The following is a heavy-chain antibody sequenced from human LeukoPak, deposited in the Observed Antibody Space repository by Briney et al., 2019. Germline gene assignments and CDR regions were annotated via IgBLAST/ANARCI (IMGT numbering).Heavy chain of an antibody. D-gene: IGHD5-24*01. CDR2: IYYSGST. CDR3: ARVDGYRVMNWFDP. CDR1: GGSISSSSYY. J-gene: IGHJ5*02. V-gene: IGHV4-39*07. Sequence: PSETLSLTCTVSGGSISSSSYYWGWIRQPPGKGLEWIGSIYYSGSTYYNPSLKSRVTISVDTSKNQFSLKLSSVTAADTAVYYCARVDGYRVMNWFDPWGQGTLVTVSS.